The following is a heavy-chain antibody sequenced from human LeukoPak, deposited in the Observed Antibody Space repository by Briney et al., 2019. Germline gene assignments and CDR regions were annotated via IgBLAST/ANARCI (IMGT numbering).Heavy chain of an antibody. CDR3: ARAVRITMVLELSKAWFDP. J-gene: IGHJ5*02. V-gene: IGHV1-2*02. CDR1: GYTFTGYY. CDR2: INPNSGGT. D-gene: IGHD3-10*01. Sequence: ASVKVSCMASGYTFTGYYMHWVRQAPGQGLEWMGWINPNSGGTNYAQKLQGRVTMTRDTSIRTAYMELSRLRSDDTAVYYCARAVRITMVLELSKAWFDPWGQGTLVTVSS.